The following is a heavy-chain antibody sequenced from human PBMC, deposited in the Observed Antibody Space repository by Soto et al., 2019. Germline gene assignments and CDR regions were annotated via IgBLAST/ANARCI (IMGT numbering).Heavy chain of an antibody. Sequence: EVQLVESGGGLVQPGGPLRLSCTASGFPFSDSWMTWVRQAPGKGLEWVARIKPDESEKKYADSVKGRFSISRDNSKNSMYLQMDSLRGEDTALYYCVRGGSNYASWGQGTLVTVSS. J-gene: IGHJ5*02. CDR3: VRGGSNYAS. CDR1: GFPFSDSW. V-gene: IGHV3-7*01. D-gene: IGHD4-4*01. CDR2: IKPDESEK.